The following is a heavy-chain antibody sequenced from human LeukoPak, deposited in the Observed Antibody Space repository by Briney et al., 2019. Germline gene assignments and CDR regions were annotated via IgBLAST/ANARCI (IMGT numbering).Heavy chain of an antibody. J-gene: IGHJ5*02. CDR1: GFTFSTYT. D-gene: IGHD2-2*01. CDR3: AKGSTSLGRWNWFDP. CDR2: ISSSSSYI. Sequence: KPGGSLRLSCAASGFTFSTYTMNWVRQAPGKGLERVSSISSSSSYIYYADSVKGRFTISRDNSKNTLYLQMNSLRAEDTAVYYCAKGSTSLGRWNWFDPWGQGTLVTVSS. V-gene: IGHV3-21*04.